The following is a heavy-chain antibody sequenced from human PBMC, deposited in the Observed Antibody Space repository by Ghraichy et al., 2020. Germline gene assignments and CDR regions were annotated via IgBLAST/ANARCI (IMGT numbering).Heavy chain of an antibody. D-gene: IGHD5-18*01. CDR3: ARRVTGYFDL. CDR1: GGSISSYY. V-gene: IGHV4-59*08. J-gene: IGHJ2*01. Sequence: SETLSLTCTVSGGSISSYYWSWIRQPPGKGLEWIGYIYYSGSTNYNPSLKSRVTISVDTSKNQFSLKLSSVTAADTAVYYCARRVTGYFDLWGRGTLVTVSS. CDR2: IYYSGST.